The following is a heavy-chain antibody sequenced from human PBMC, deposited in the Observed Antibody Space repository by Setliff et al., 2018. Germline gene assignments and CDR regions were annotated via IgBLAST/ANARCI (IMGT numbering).Heavy chain of an antibody. D-gene: IGHD3-22*01. CDR2: IKQDGSTK. J-gene: IGHJ3*02. V-gene: IGHV3-7*01. Sequence: GGSLRLSCVVSGFSFSRHWMSWVRQAPGKGLEWVADIKQDGSTKYYSDSVKGRFTISRDNAKRSLYLQVNGLRADDTGVYYCVRDDADNYDAFDNWGQGTSVTVSS. CDR3: VRDDADNYDAFDN. CDR1: GFSFSRHW.